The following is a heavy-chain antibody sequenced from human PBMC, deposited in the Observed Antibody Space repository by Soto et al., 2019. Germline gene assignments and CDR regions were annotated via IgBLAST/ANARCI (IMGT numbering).Heavy chain of an antibody. CDR1: GFTFNTYG. Sequence: GGSLRLSCAASGFTFNTYGFNWVRQAPGKGLEWVSVIWYDGNTKYYADSVKGRFTSSRDNLKNTLYLQMNSLTAADTAVYYCARPLVAPVAGPYYYGMDVWGQGTTVTVSS. J-gene: IGHJ6*02. D-gene: IGHD6-19*01. CDR2: IWYDGNTK. V-gene: IGHV3-33*01. CDR3: ARPLVAPVAGPYYYGMDV.